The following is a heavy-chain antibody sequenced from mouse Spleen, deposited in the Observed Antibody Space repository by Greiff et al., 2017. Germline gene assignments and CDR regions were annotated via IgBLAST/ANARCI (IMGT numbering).Heavy chain of an antibody. J-gene: IGHJ4*01. CDR1: GYTFTSYW. CDR2: IDPSDSYT. CDR3: ARGAMDY. Sequence: VQLQQPGAELVKPGASAKLSCKASGYTFTSYWMQWVKQRPGQGLEWIGEIDPSDSYTNYNQKFKGKATLTVDTSSSTAYMQLSSLTSEDSAVYYCARGAMDYWGQGTSVTVSS. V-gene: IGHV1-50*01.